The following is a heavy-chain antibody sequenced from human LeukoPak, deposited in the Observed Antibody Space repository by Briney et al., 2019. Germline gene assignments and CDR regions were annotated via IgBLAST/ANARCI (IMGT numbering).Heavy chain of an antibody. D-gene: IGHD2-15*01. Sequence: SDTLSLTCAVYGGSFSGYYWSWIRQPPGKGLEWIGEMSHSGTTNYNASLKSRVTISVDTSKNQFSLKLSSVTASDTAVYYCAREEDCSGGICYLGNAFDIWGEGTMVTVSS. J-gene: IGHJ3*02. CDR1: GGSFSGYY. V-gene: IGHV4-34*01. CDR2: MSHSGTT. CDR3: AREEDCSGGICYLGNAFDI.